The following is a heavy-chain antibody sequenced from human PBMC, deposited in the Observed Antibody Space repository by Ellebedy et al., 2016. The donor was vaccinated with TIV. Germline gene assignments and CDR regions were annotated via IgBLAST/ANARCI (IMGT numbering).Heavy chain of an antibody. V-gene: IGHV4-31*03. J-gene: IGHJ4*01. Sequence: MPSETLSLTCTVSGDSISRGGYYWGWIRQHPGKGLEWIGSIYYSGETFYNPSLKSRATVSSEKSMNRFSLRRTSVTAADTAVYYCARLRVGASMPTDYWGPGTLVTVSS. CDR3: ARLRVGASMPTDY. D-gene: IGHD1-26*01. CDR1: GDSISRGGYY. CDR2: IYYSGET.